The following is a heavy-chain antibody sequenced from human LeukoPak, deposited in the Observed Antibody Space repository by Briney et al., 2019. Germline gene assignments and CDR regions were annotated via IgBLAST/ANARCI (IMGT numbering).Heavy chain of an antibody. CDR1: GYSFTSYW. CDR2: IYPDDSDT. J-gene: IGHJ4*02. V-gene: IGHV5-51*01. CDR3: ARHFSYCSGGSCYSHYFDY. D-gene: IGHD2-15*01. Sequence: GESLKISCKGSGYSFTSYWIGWVRQMPGKGLEWMGIIYPDDSDTRYSPSFQGQVTISADKSISTAYLQWSSLKASDAAMYYCARHFSYCSGGSCYSHYFDYWGQGTLVTVSS.